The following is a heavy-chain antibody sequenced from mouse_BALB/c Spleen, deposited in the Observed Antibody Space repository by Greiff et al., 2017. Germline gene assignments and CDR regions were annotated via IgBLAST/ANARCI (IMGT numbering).Heavy chain of an antibody. Sequence: VNLVESGAELARPGASVKMSCKASGYTFTSYTMHWVKQRPGQGLEWIGYINPSSGYTNYNQKFKDKATLTADKSSSTAYMQLSSLTSEDSAVYYCAREDDGDVWGAGTTVTVSS. CDR2: INPSSGYT. V-gene: IGHV1-4*01. J-gene: IGHJ1*01. D-gene: IGHD2-3*01. CDR3: AREDDGDV. CDR1: GYTFTSYT.